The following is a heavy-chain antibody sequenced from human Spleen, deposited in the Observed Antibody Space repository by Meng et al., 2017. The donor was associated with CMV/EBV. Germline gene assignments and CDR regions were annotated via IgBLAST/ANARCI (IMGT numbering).Heavy chain of an antibody. D-gene: IGHD3-10*01. CDR3: ARAGALWFGGGLDA. CDR2: IGTAYNT. CDR1: GFTFSAYD. V-gene: IGHV3-13*01. Sequence: GESLKISCAASGFTFSAYDMHWVRQATGKGLEWVSAIGTAYNTYYPASVRGRFTISRENAKNSLYLQMNSLTAGDTAVYYCARAGALWFGGGLDAWGQGTTVTVSS. J-gene: IGHJ6*02.